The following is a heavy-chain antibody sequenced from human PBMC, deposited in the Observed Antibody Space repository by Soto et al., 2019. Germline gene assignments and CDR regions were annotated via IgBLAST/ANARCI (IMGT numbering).Heavy chain of an antibody. J-gene: IGHJ4*02. V-gene: IGHV5-51*01. Sequence: SLKISCTASGYAFNYYCIVWLRQLPGKGLEWMGIIYPGVSNTGYSPYFQGQVTISADKSITTAYLQWNSLRASDTAMYYCARQYCTDGVCYSGFDYWGQGTLVTVSS. D-gene: IGHD2-8*01. CDR2: IYPGVSNT. CDR1: GYAFNYYC. CDR3: ARQYCTDGVCYSGFDY.